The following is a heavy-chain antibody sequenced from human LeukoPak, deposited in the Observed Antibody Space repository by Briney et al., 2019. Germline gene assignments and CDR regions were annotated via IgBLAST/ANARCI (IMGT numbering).Heavy chain of an antibody. J-gene: IGHJ4*02. CDR3: ARGRLYYDILTGMGNYFDY. CDR2: IYYSGNT. D-gene: IGHD3-9*01. CDR1: GGSTSSSSYY. Sequence: PSETLSLTCTVSGGSTSSSSYYWGWIRQPPGKGLEWIGSIYYSGNTYYNPSLKSRVTISVDTSKNQLSLKLSSVTAADTAVYYCARGRLYYDILTGMGNYFDYWGQGTLVTVSS. V-gene: IGHV4-39*01.